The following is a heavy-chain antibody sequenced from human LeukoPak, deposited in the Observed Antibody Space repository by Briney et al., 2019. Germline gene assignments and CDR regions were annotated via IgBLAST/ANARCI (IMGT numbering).Heavy chain of an antibody. CDR2: INHSGST. CDR1: GGSFSGYY. J-gene: IGHJ4*02. Sequence: SETLPLTCAVYGGSFSGYYWSWIRQPPGKGLEWIGEINHSGSTNYNPSLKSRVTISVDTSKNQFSLKLSSVTAADTAVYYCARDHRWGFDYWGRGTLVTVSS. CDR3: ARDHRWGFDY. D-gene: IGHD7-27*01. V-gene: IGHV4-34*01.